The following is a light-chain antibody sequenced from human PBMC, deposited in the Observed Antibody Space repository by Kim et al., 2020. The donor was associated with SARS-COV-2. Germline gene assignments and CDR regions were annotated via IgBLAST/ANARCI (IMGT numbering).Light chain of an antibody. V-gene: IGLV2-14*03. CDR1: SSDVGDYND. CDR2: DVS. Sequence: GQSLTISCTGTSSDVGDYNDVSWYQQHPGKAPKLMIFDVSYRPSGVSNRFSGSKSGNTASLTISGLQAEDEADYYCSSYTSSSTWVFGGGTQLTVL. J-gene: IGLJ3*02. CDR3: SSYTSSSTWV.